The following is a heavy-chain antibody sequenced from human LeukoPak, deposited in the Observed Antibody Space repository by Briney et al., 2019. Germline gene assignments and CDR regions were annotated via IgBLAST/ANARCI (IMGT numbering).Heavy chain of an antibody. V-gene: IGHV3-33*01. CDR3: ARFWKEYVGMDV. CDR2: IWFDGSNE. CDR1: GFTFSTYG. Sequence: GRSLRLSCAASGFTFSTYGMNWVRQAPGKGLEWVAVIWFDGSNEYYAESVRGRFTISRDNSKNTLYLQINSLRGEDTAVYYCARFWKEYVGMDVWGQGTTVSVFS. J-gene: IGHJ6*02. D-gene: IGHD1-1*01.